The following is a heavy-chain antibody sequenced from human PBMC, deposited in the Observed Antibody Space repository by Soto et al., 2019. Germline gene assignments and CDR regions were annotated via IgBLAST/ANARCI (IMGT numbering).Heavy chain of an antibody. CDR3: AKVIYDSSGYYPLYYYYGMDV. CDR1: GFTFSSYA. J-gene: IGHJ6*02. V-gene: IGHV3-23*01. CDR2: ISGSGGST. Sequence: GGSLRLSCAASGFTFSSYAMSWVRQAPGKGLEWVSAISGSGGSTYYADSVKGRFTISRDNSKNTLYLQMNSLRAEDTAVYYCAKVIYDSSGYYPLYYYYGMDVWGQRTKVTGSS. D-gene: IGHD3-22*01.